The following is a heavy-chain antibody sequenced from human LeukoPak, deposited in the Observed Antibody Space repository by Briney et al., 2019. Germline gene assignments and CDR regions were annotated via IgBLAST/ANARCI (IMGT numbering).Heavy chain of an antibody. CDR1: GYTFTGYG. CDR3: ARDRAGDYYDSSGYRD. J-gene: IGHJ4*02. D-gene: IGHD3-22*01. CDR2: ISAYNGNT. Sequence: ASVKVSCKAAGYTFTGYGISWVRQAPGQGLEWMGWISAYNGNTNYAQKLQGRVTMTTGTSTSTAYMELRSLRSDDTAVYYCARDRAGDYYDSSGYRDWGQGTLVTVSS. V-gene: IGHV1-18*01.